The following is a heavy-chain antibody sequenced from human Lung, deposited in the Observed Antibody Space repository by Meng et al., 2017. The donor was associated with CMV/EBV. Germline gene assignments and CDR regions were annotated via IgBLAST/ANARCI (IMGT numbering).Heavy chain of an antibody. CDR3: ARDSNRYSGSHLDYYYGMDV. Sequence: SXKISXAASEFTFSSYEMNWVRQAPGKGLEWVSYISSSGSTIYYADSVKGRFTISRDNAKNSLYLQMNSLRAEDTAVYYCARDSNRYSGSHLDYYYGMDVWGQGXTVTVSS. J-gene: IGHJ6*02. V-gene: IGHV3-48*03. CDR1: EFTFSSYE. CDR2: ISSSGSTI. D-gene: IGHD1-26*01.